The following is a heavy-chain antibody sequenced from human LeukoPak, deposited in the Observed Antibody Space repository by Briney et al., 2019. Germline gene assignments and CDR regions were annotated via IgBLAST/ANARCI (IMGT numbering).Heavy chain of an antibody. CDR1: GFTFSTYS. J-gene: IGHJ5*02. V-gene: IGHV3-21*01. CDR2: ITGSGSFI. Sequence: PGGSLRLSCAASGFTFSTYSMNWVRQAPGKGLEWVSSITGSGSFIYYSDSVKGRFTISRDNVRNSLHLQMNSLRAEDTAVYYCARNYGTGGYGYNWFDPWGQGTLVAVSS. D-gene: IGHD2-8*02. CDR3: ARNYGTGGYGYNWFDP.